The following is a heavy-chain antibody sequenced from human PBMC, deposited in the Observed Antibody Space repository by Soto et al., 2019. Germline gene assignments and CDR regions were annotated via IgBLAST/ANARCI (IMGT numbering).Heavy chain of an antibody. J-gene: IGHJ4*02. Sequence: PSQTLSLTCVISGDSVSSNSAAWNWIRQSPSRGLEWLGRTYYRSKWYNDYAVSVKSRITINPDTSKNQFSLQLNSVTPEDTAVYYCARDISSGWYEEYYFDYWGQGTLVTVSS. CDR3: ARDISSGWYEEYYFDY. D-gene: IGHD6-19*01. CDR2: TYYRSKWYN. V-gene: IGHV6-1*01. CDR1: GDSVSSNSAA.